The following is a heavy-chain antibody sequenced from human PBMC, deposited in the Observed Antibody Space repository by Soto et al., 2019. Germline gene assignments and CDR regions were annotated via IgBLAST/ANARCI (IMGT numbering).Heavy chain of an antibody. CDR1: GYTFTGYY. Sequence: QVQLVQSGAEVKKPGASVKVSCKASGYTFTGYYMHWVRQAPGQGLEWMGWINPNSGGTNYAQKFQGRVTMKRDTSISTAYMELSRLRSDDTAVYYCARASKAKGYYYYGMDVWGQGTTVTVSS. CDR3: ARASKAKGYYYYGMDV. V-gene: IGHV1-2*02. CDR2: INPNSGGT. D-gene: IGHD5-12*01. J-gene: IGHJ6*02.